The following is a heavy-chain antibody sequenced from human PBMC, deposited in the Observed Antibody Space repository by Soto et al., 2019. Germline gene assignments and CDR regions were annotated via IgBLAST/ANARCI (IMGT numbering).Heavy chain of an antibody. D-gene: IGHD3-10*01. J-gene: IGHJ6*02. V-gene: IGHV1-69*13. CDR1: GGTFSSYA. CDR2: IIPIFGTA. Sequence: SVNVSCKVSGGTFSSYAISWVRQAPGQGLEWMGGIIPIFGTANYAQKFQGRVTITADESTSTAYMELSSLRSEDTAVYYCARSYISGSYYNVGLYYYGMDVWGQGTTVTVSS. CDR3: ARSYISGSYYNVGLYYYGMDV.